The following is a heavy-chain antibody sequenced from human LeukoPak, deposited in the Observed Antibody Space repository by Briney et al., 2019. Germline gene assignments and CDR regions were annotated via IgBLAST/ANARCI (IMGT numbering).Heavy chain of an antibody. CDR1: GGSISSGSYY. CDR3: ARVKSGYSYGTRAFDI. J-gene: IGHJ3*02. Sequence: SETLSLTCAVSGGSISSGSYYWSWIRQPAGKGLEWIGRIYTSGSTNYNPSLKSRVTISVDTSKNQFSLKLSSVTAADTAVYYCARVKSGYSYGTRAFDIWGQGTMVTVSS. D-gene: IGHD5-18*01. V-gene: IGHV4-61*02. CDR2: IYTSGST.